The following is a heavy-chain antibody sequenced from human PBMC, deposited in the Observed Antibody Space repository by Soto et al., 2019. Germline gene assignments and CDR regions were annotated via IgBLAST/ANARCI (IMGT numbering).Heavy chain of an antibody. V-gene: IGHV3-23*01. D-gene: IGHD1-26*01. CDR1: GFTFSSYA. Sequence: GGSLRLSCAASGFTFSSYAMSWVRQAPGKGLEWFSALSGSGGSTYYADSVTGRFTISRDNSKNTLYLHMNSLRAEDTAVYYRAQDAYSGTYPFHFVYGGQGALVAVSS. CDR2: LSGSGGST. CDR3: AQDAYSGTYPFHFVY. J-gene: IGHJ4*02.